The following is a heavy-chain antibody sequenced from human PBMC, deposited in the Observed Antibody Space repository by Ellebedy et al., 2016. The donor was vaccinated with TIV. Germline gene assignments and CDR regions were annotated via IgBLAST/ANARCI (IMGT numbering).Heavy chain of an antibody. CDR3: ARALIGYYYGSGSYYPLDY. J-gene: IGHJ4*02. CDR2: INPNSGGT. V-gene: IGHV1-2*04. CDR1: GYTFTGYY. Sequence: ASVKVSCKASGYTFTGYYMHWVRQAPGQGLEWMGWINPNSGGTKYAQKFQGWVTMTRDTSISTAYMELSRLRSDDTAVYYCARALIGYYYGSGSYYPLDYWGQGTLVTVSS. D-gene: IGHD3-10*01.